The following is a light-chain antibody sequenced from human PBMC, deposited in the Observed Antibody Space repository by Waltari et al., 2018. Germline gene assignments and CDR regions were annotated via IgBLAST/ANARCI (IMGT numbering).Light chain of an antibody. J-gene: IGLJ1*01. Sequence: QSVLTQPPSASGTPGQRVSFSCSGSSSNIGSNTVNWYQQLPGTAPKLLIYSSSQRPSGVPDRFSGSKSGTSASLAISGLQSEDEADYYCAAWDDSLNVYVFGTGTKVTV. CDR2: SSS. CDR1: SSNIGSNT. V-gene: IGLV1-44*01. CDR3: AAWDDSLNVYV.